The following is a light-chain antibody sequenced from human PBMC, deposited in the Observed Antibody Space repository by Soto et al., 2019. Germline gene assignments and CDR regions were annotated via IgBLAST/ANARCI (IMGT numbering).Light chain of an antibody. J-gene: IGKJ5*01. CDR3: QQYDYSPIT. CDR2: GAS. CDR1: QSISSSF. Sequence: EIVLTQSPGILSLSPGERAPLSCGASQSISSSFLAWYQQNTGQAPRLLIYGASSRATGIPDRFSGSGSETDGTITISRLEPEDCEVYEGQQYDYSPITFGQGTRLDIK. V-gene: IGKV3-20*01.